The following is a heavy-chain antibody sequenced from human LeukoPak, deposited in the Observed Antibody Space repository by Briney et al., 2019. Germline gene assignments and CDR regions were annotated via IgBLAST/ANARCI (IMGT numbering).Heavy chain of an antibody. J-gene: IGHJ4*02. D-gene: IGHD6-19*01. CDR2: IYHTGNT. CDR1: GGSISSGGYS. V-gene: IGHV4-30-2*01. CDR3: ARGDRSGYSNY. Sequence: PSETLSLTCGVSGGSISSGGYSWSWIRQPPGQGLAWIGYIYHTGNTYYNPSLKSRITISVDTSKNQFSLKLSSVTAADTAMYYCARGDRSGYSNYWGRGTLVTVSS.